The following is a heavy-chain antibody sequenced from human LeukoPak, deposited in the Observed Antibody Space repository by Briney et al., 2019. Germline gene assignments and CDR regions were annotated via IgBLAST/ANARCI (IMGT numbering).Heavy chain of an antibody. V-gene: IGHV3-33*06. D-gene: IGHD2-21*02. CDR1: GFTFSSYG. J-gene: IGHJ4*02. CDR2: IWYDGSNK. CDR3: AKGDFEGDGDGGGDCCFDY. Sequence: GRSLRLSCAVSGFTFSSYGMHWVRQAPGKGLEWVAVIWYDGSNKYYADSVKGRFTISRDNSKNTLYLQMNSLRAEDMGVYYCAKGDFEGDGDGGGDCCFDYWGQGTLVTVSS.